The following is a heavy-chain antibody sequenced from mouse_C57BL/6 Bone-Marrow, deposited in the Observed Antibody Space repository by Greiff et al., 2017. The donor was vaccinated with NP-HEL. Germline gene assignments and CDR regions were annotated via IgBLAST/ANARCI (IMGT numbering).Heavy chain of an antibody. CDR1: GYSFTDYN. V-gene: IGHV1-39*01. CDR3: ARSMAYYSNYLYYYAMDY. J-gene: IGHJ4*01. Sequence: VQLQQSGPELVKPGASVKISCKASGYSFTDYNMNWVKQSNGKSLEWIGVINPNYGTTSYNQKFKGKATLTVDQSSSTSYMQLNRLTSQDSAVYYCARSMAYYSNYLYYYAMDYWGQGTSVTVSS. CDR2: INPNYGTT. D-gene: IGHD2-5*01.